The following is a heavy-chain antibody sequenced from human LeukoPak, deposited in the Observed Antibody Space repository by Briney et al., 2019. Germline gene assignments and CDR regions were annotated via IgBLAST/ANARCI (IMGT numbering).Heavy chain of an antibody. Sequence: ASVKVSCKASGYTFTGYYMHWVRQAPGQGLEWMGWINPNSGGTNYAQKFQGRVTMTRDTSISTAYMELSRLRSDDTAVYYCASGNLGIAAAPNYMDVWGKGTTVTVSS. J-gene: IGHJ6*03. CDR1: GYTFTGYY. CDR3: ASGNLGIAAAPNYMDV. V-gene: IGHV1-2*02. D-gene: IGHD6-13*01. CDR2: INPNSGGT.